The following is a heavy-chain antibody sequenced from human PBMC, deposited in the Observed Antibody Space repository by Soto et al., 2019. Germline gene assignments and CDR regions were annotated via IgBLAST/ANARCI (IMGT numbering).Heavy chain of an antibody. V-gene: IGHV3-23*01. Sequence: EVQLLESGGGLVQPGGSLRLSCAASGFSFSSYAMSWVRQAPGKGLEWVSAISGSGGSTYYADSVKGRFTISRDNSKNTLYLQMNSLRAEDTSVYYCAKGKSVAGALYYYYGMDVWGQGTTVTVSS. CDR1: GFSFSSYA. J-gene: IGHJ6*02. CDR3: AKGKSVAGALYYYYGMDV. D-gene: IGHD6-19*01. CDR2: ISGSGGST.